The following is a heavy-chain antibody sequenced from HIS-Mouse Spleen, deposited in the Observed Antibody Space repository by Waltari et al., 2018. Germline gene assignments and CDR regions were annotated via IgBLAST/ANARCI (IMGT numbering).Heavy chain of an antibody. D-gene: IGHD6-19*01. V-gene: IGHV2-70*15. CDR3: ARIAEGYSSGWYAFDY. Sequence: QVTLRESGPALVKPTQTLTLPCTFSGFSLSTSGMCVSWIRQPPGKALGWFARIDWDDDKYYSTSLKTCITISKETSKNQVVLTMTNMDTVDTATYYCARIAEGYSSGWYAFDYWGQGTLVTVSS. J-gene: IGHJ4*02. CDR1: GFSLSTSGMC. CDR2: IDWDDDK.